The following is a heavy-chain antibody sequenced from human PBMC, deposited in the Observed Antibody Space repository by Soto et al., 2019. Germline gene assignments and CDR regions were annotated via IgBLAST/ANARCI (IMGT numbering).Heavy chain of an antibody. J-gene: IGHJ4*02. V-gene: IGHV4-59*12. CDR1: GGTISSWY. Sequence: SETLSLTCTVSGGTISSWYWSWIRQPPGKGLEWIGYIYHSGSTYYNPSLKSRVTISVDRSKNQFSLKLSSVTAADTAVYYCARAPYGEGRYFDYWGQGTLVTVSS. CDR3: ARAPYGEGRYFDY. CDR2: IYHSGST. D-gene: IGHD3-10*01.